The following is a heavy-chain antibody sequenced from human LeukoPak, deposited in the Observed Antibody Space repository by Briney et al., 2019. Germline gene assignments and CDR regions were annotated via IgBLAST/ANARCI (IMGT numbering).Heavy chain of an antibody. CDR1: GYTFTSYY. J-gene: IGHJ4*02. CDR2: IWYDGSNK. D-gene: IGHD5/OR15-5a*01. V-gene: IGHV3-33*01. CDR3: ARDSVDY. Sequence: SCKASGYTFTSYYMHWVRQAPGKGLEWVAVIWYDGSNKYYADSVKGRFTISRDNSKNTLYLQMNSLRAEDTAVYYCARDSVDYWGQGTLVTVSS.